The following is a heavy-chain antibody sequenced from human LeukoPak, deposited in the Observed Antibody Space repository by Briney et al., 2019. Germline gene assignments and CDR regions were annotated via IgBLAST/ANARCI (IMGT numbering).Heavy chain of an antibody. CDR1: GFTFSSFS. V-gene: IGHV3-64D*09. Sequence: PGGSLRLSCSASGFTFSSFSINWVRQAPGKGLEYVSAISNSGGNTYYADSVKGRFIVSRDNSKNTVYLQMSSLRTEDSAVYHCVKRGVVAGISENWGQGTLVTVSS. CDR3: VKRGVVAGISEN. J-gene: IGHJ4*02. CDR2: ISNSGGNT. D-gene: IGHD2-15*01.